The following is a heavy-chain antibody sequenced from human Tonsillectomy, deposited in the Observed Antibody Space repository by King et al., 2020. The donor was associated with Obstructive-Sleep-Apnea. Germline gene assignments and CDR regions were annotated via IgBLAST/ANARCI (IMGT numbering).Heavy chain of an antibody. Sequence: VPLQESGPGLVKPSETLSLTCTVSGGSISSYYWSWIRQPPGKGLEWIGYIYYSGSTNYNPSLKSRVTISVDTSKNQFSLKLSSVTAADTAVYYCARDGGYSGYVGGWFDPWGQGTLVTVSS. D-gene: IGHD5-12*01. J-gene: IGHJ5*02. CDR1: GGSISSYY. CDR3: ARDGGYSGYVGGWFDP. CDR2: IYYSGST. V-gene: IGHV4-59*01.